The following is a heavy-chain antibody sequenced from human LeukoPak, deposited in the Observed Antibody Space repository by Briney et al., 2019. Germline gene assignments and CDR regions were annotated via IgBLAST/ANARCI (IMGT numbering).Heavy chain of an antibody. J-gene: IGHJ4*02. D-gene: IGHD1-26*01. CDR1: GFTFSSYW. Sequence: PGGSLRLSCAASGFTFSSYWMSWVRQAPGKGLEWVANIKQDGSEKYYVDSVKGRFTISRDNAKNSLYLQMNSLRAEDTAVYYCARDLQVRRNPGSFDYWGQGTLVTVSS. V-gene: IGHV3-7*01. CDR2: IKQDGSEK. CDR3: ARDLQVRRNPGSFDY.